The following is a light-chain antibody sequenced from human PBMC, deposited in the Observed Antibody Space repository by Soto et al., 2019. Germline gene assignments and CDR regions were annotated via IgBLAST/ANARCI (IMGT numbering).Light chain of an antibody. CDR3: CSFAGGGNPVL. CDR2: EVT. CDR1: SSDVGGYNY. V-gene: IGLV2-8*01. Sequence: QSALTQPPSASGSLGQSVTISCTGTSSDVGGYNYVSWHQQHPGKAPKVMIYEVTKRPPGVPDRFSGSKSGNTASLTVSGLQADDEAECYCCSFAGGGNPVLLGGGTKLTVL. J-gene: IGLJ2*01.